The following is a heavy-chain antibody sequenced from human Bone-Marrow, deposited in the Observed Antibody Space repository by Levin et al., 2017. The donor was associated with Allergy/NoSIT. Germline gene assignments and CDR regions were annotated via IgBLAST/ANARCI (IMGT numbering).Heavy chain of an antibody. CDR3: ARVGGYCSGGSCSAPIYYYYGMDV. J-gene: IGHJ6*02. CDR1: GGSISSSNW. CDR2: IYHSGST. D-gene: IGHD2-15*01. V-gene: IGHV4-4*02. Sequence: SQTLSLTCAVSGGSISSSNWWSWVRQPPGKGLEWIGEIYHSGSTNYNPSLKSRVTISVDKSKNQFSLKLSSVTAADTAVYYCARVGGYCSGGSCSAPIYYYYGMDVWGQGTTVTVSS.